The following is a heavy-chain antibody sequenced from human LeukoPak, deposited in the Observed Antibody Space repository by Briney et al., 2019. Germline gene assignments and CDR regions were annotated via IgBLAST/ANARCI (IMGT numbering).Heavy chain of an antibody. Sequence: PGGSLRLSCAASGFTFSSYGMHWVRQAPGKGLEWVAFIRYDGSNKYYADSVKGRFTISRDNSKNTLYLQMNSLRAEDTAVYYCAKSSETTPYDLCSGYYPFDYWGQGTLVTVSS. J-gene: IGHJ4*02. CDR3: AKSSETTPYDLCSGYYPFDY. D-gene: IGHD3-3*01. CDR1: GFTFSSYG. CDR2: IRYDGSNK. V-gene: IGHV3-30*02.